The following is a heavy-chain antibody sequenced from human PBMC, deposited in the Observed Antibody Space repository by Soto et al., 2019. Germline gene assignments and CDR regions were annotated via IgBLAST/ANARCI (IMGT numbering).Heavy chain of an antibody. CDR1: GFPFSNFA. Sequence: EVQLLESGGGLVQPGGSLRLSCAASGFPFSNFAMNWVRQVPGKGLEWVSGIRDNGRSTYYADSVKGRFTVTRDNSKNTLYLQMNSLRAEDTAVYYCVKDRMGYSFGWDFDYWGQGTLVTVSS. CDR2: IRDNGRST. J-gene: IGHJ4*02. CDR3: VKDRMGYSFGWDFDY. V-gene: IGHV3-23*01. D-gene: IGHD5-18*01.